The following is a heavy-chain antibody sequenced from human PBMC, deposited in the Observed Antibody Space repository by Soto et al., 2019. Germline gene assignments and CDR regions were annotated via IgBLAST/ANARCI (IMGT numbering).Heavy chain of an antibody. CDR3: AKMDWTLGELLYIPDYYYYGMDV. J-gene: IGHJ6*02. V-gene: IGHV3-23*01. Sequence: PGGSLRLSCAASGFTFSSYAMSWVRQAPGKGLEWVSAISGSGGSTYYADSVKGRFTISRDNSKNTLYLQMNSLRAEDTAVYYCAKMDWTLGELLYIPDYYYYGMDVWGQGTTVTVSS. D-gene: IGHD3-10*01. CDR1: GFTFSSYA. CDR2: ISGSGGST.